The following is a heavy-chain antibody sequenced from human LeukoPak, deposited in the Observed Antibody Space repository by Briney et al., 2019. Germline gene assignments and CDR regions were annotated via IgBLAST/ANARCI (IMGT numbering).Heavy chain of an antibody. D-gene: IGHD6-25*01. CDR3: ARTASGWPFHFDD. J-gene: IGHJ4*02. CDR1: GGSFSSYY. V-gene: IGHV4-34*01. CDR2: INHSGST. Sequence: SETLSLTCGVYGGSFSSYYWSWIRQPPGKGLELIGVINHSGSTNYNPSLKSRVTISVDTSNNQFSLKLKSLTAADTAVYYCARTASGWPFHFDDWGQGTLVTVSS.